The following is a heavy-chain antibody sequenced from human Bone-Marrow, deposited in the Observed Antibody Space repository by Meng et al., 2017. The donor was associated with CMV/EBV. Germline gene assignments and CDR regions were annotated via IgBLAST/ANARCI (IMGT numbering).Heavy chain of an antibody. V-gene: IGHV1-18*04. CDR1: GYTFTGYY. J-gene: IGHJ6*02. CDR2: ISAYNGNT. CDR3: AVPSDYYYGMDV. Sequence: ASVKVSCKASGYTFTGYYMHWVRQAPGQGLEWMGWISAYNGNTNYAQKLQGRVTMTTDTSTSTAYMELRSLRSDDTAVYYCAVPSDYYYGMDVWGQGTTVTVSS.